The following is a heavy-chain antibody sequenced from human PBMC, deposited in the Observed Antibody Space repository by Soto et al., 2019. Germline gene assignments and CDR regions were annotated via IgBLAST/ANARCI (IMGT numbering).Heavy chain of an antibody. V-gene: IGHV1-18*04. CDR1: GYTFSGYS. D-gene: IGHD2-21*01. Sequence: SVKVSCKASGYTFSGYSITWVRQAPGQGLEWMGRISGYNGNTNYARTLRGRPTLTTDTSTSTAYMELRSLTSDDTAVYYCARDVFCGGAPACPDMDVWGQGTTVTVSS. J-gene: IGHJ6*02. CDR3: ARDVFCGGAPACPDMDV. CDR2: ISGYNGNT.